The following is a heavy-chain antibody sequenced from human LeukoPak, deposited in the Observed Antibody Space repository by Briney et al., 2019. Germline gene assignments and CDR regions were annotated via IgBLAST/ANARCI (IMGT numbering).Heavy chain of an antibody. D-gene: IGHD3-10*01. J-gene: IGHJ3*02. Sequence: GGSLRLSCAASGFTFSTYAMSWVRQAPGKGLEWVSAISGSGDNTYYADSVKGRCTISRDNSKNTLYLQMNNLRAEDTAVYFCAKGLRDVWFGEGDAFDIWGQGTMVTVS. CDR3: AKGLRDVWFGEGDAFDI. CDR2: ISGSGDNT. CDR1: GFTFSTYA. V-gene: IGHV3-23*01.